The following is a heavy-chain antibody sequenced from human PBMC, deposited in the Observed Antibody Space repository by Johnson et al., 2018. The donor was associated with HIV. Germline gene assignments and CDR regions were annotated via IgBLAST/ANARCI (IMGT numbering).Heavy chain of an antibody. D-gene: IGHD7-27*01. Sequence: VQLVESGGGLVQPGRSLRLSCAASGFTFDDYAMHWVRQAPGKGLAWVSSISRSGSTIYYADSVKGRFTISRDNSKNTLYLQMNSLRAEDTAVYYCARGGDDAFDIWGQGTMVTVSS. CDR3: ARGGDDAFDI. V-gene: IGHV3-48*01. J-gene: IGHJ3*02. CDR2: ISRSGSTI. CDR1: GFTFDDYA.